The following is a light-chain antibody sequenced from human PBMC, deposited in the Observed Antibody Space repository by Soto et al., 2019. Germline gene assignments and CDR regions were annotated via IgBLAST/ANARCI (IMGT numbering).Light chain of an antibody. CDR2: KAS. J-gene: IGKJ1*01. Sequence: DIQITQSPSTLSASVGDRVTITCRANQSISSWLAWYQRRPGKAPRLLISKASSLESGVPSRFSGGGFGTEFTLTISSLQPDDFATYYCQQYYSRVTFGQGTKVDIK. CDR3: QQYYSRVT. V-gene: IGKV1-5*03. CDR1: QSISSW.